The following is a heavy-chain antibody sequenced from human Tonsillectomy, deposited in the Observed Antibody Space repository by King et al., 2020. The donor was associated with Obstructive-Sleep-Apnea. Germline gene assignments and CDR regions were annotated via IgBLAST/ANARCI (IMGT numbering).Heavy chain of an antibody. J-gene: IGHJ4*02. Sequence: VQLVETGGGLVQPGGSLRLSCAASGFTFSNYWMHWVRQTPGKGPVWVSRISSDGSNTNYADSVKGRFTISRDNAENTLYLQMTSLTAEDTAVYYCATRIVVRERTPYYFDYWGKGTLVTVSS. D-gene: IGHD3-10*01. CDR3: ATRIVVRERTPYYFDY. CDR1: GFTFSNYW. V-gene: IGHV3-74*01. CDR2: ISSDGSNT.